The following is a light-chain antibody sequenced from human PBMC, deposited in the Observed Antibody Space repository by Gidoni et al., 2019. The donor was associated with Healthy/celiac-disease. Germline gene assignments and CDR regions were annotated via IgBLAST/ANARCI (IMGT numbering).Light chain of an antibody. V-gene: IGKV3-20*01. CDR2: GAS. CDR3: QQYGSSPLYT. J-gene: IGKJ2*01. Sequence: EIVWTQSPGTLSLSPGERATLSCRASQSVSSSYLAWYQQKPGQAPRLLIYGASSRATGIPDRFSGSGSGTDFTLTLSRLEPEDFAVYYCQQYGSSPLYTFGQGTKLEIK. CDR1: QSVSSSY.